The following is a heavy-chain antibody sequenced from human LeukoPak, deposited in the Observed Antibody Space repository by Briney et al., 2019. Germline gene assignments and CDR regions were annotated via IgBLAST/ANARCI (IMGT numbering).Heavy chain of an antibody. CDR2: IYSGGST. J-gene: IGHJ4*02. D-gene: IGHD7-27*01. CDR1: GXIVSSNY. V-gene: IGHV3-53*01. Sequence: GGSLRLSCAASGXIVSSNYMSWVRQAPGKGLEWVSIIYSGGSTYYAGSVKGRFTLSRDNSKNTLYLQMNSLRAEDTAVYYCASGRNWGALFDHWGQGTLVTVSS. CDR3: ASGRNWGALFDH.